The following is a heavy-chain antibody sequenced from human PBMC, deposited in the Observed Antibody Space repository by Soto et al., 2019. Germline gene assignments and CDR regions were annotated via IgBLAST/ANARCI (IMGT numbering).Heavy chain of an antibody. CDR2: INHSGST. CDR3: ARTRKFYGSGTPGDYMDV. CDR1: GGSFSGYY. Sequence: PSETLSLTCAVYGGSFSGYYWSWIRQPPGKGLEWIGEINHSGSTNYNPSLKSRVTISVDTSKNQFSLKLSSVTAAGTAVYYCARTRKFYGSGTPGDYMDVWGKGTTVTVSS. D-gene: IGHD3-10*01. V-gene: IGHV4-34*01. J-gene: IGHJ6*03.